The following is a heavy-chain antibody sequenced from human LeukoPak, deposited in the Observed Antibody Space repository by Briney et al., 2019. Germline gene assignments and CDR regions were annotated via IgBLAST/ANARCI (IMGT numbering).Heavy chain of an antibody. Sequence: GRSLRLSCAPARFTLGSYGIRWVRQAPGKGLEWLAAILHEGSQKNYAPSLNGRFTISRDNSKNTLWQQMNSRRAEDTAVYYCAKGDYAGMTRAFDIWGQGTLVTFSS. D-gene: IGHD3-16*01. J-gene: IGHJ3*02. CDR2: ILHEGSQK. CDR3: AKGDYAGMTRAFDI. CDR1: RFTLGSYG. V-gene: IGHV3-30*18.